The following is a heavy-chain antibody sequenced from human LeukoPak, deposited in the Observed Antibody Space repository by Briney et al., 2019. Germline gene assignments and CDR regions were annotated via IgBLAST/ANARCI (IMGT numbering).Heavy chain of an antibody. CDR3: ARMGAIAGASANPDY. D-gene: IGHD4/OR15-4a*01. Sequence: GASVKVSCKASGYTFTSYGISWVRQAPGQGLEWMGWISAYNGNTNYAQKLQGRVTMTTDTSTSTAYMELRSLRSDDTAVYYCARMGAIAGASANPDYWGQGTLVTVSS. V-gene: IGHV1-18*01. CDR1: GYTFTSYG. CDR2: ISAYNGNT. J-gene: IGHJ4*02.